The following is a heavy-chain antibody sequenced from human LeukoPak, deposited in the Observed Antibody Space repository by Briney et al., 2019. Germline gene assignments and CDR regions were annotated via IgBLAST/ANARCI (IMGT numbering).Heavy chain of an antibody. Sequence: GASVKVSCKASASTFTTFTMDWLRHAPGQGLEWMGIINPSGDVTTYAQKFQGRVTMTRDKSTSTVYMELSSLRSEDTAVYSCARSVAETDAFDIWGRGTVVTVS. CDR1: ASTFTTFT. CDR2: INPSGDVT. J-gene: IGHJ3*02. V-gene: IGHV1-46*01. CDR3: ARSVAETDAFDI.